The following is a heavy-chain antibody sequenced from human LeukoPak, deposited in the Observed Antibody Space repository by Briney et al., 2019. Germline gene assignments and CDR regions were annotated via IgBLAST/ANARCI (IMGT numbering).Heavy chain of an antibody. CDR1: GFTVSSNY. CDR3: ARVGIAVAGSVGY. CDR2: IYSGGST. V-gene: IGHV3-66*01. J-gene: IGHJ4*02. Sequence: GGSLRLSCAASGFTVSSNYMSWVRQAPGKGLEWVSVIYSGGSTYYADSVKGRFTISRDNSKNTLYLQMNSLRAEDTAAYYCARVGIAVAGSVGYWGQGTLVTVSS. D-gene: IGHD6-19*01.